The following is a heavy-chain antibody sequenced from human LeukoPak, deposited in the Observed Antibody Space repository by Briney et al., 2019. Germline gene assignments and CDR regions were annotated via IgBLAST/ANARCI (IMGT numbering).Heavy chain of an antibody. D-gene: IGHD2-21*02. V-gene: IGHV1-69*13. CDR1: GGTFSSYA. J-gene: IGHJ5*01. Sequence: SVKVSCKASGGTFSSYAISWVRQAPAQGLEWMGGIIPIFGTVNNAQKFQGRVTITADESTSTAYMELSSLRSEDTAVYYCARGSVVVTAIRNGFDSWGQGTLVTVST. CDR3: ARGSVVVTAIRNGFDS. CDR2: IIPIFGTV.